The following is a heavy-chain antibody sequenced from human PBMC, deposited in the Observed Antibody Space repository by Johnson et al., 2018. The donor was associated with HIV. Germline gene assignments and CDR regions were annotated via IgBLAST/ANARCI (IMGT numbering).Heavy chain of an antibody. J-gene: IGHJ3*02. CDR2: ISYDGSNK. Sequence: QVQLVESGGGVVQPGGSLRLSCAASVFTFSRYAMHWVRQAPGKGLEWVAVISYDGSNKYYADSVKGRFTISRDNSKNTLYLQMNSLRAEDTAVYYCARGITMIAVVKGDAFDIWGQGTMVTVSS. D-gene: IGHD3-22*01. CDR1: VFTFSRYA. V-gene: IGHV3-30*04. CDR3: ARGITMIAVVKGDAFDI.